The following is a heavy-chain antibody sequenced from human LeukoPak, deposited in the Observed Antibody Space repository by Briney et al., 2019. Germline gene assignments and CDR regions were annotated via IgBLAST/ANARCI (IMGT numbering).Heavy chain of an antibody. J-gene: IGHJ2*01. Sequence: PSETLSLTCAVYGGSISSYYWSWIRQPPGKGLEWIGYIYYSGSTNYNPSLKSRVTISVDTSKNQFSLKLSSVTAADTAVYYCARVHGIRRRDNYWYFDLWGRGTLVTVSS. CDR2: IYYSGST. V-gene: IGHV4-59*01. D-gene: IGHD1-26*01. CDR1: GGSISSYY. CDR3: ARVHGIRRRDNYWYFDL.